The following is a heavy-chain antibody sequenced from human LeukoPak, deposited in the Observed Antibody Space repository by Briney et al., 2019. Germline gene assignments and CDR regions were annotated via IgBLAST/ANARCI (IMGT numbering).Heavy chain of an antibody. CDR2: ISYDGSDK. CDR1: GFXFSSSG. J-gene: IGHJ4*02. Sequence: GGSLRLSCGASGFXFSSSGIHWVRQAPGKGLEWVAVISYDGSDKYSADSVKGRFTISRDNSKNMVFLQMKSLRAEDTALYYCAKDRSSSWAIDYWGQGTLVTVSS. CDR3: AKDRSSSWAIDY. V-gene: IGHV3-30*18. D-gene: IGHD6-13*01.